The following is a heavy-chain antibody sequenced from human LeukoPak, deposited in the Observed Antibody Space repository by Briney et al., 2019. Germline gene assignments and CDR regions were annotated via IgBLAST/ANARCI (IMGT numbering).Heavy chain of an antibody. Sequence: SSETLSLTCTVSGGSISSSSYYWGWIRQPPGKGLEWIGGIYYSGSTYYNPSLKSRVTISVDTSKNQFSLKLSSVTAADTAVYYCARFAPYDSSGAIDYWGQGTLVTVSS. CDR2: IYYSGST. D-gene: IGHD3-22*01. V-gene: IGHV4-39*01. J-gene: IGHJ4*02. CDR1: GGSISSSSYY. CDR3: ARFAPYDSSGAIDY.